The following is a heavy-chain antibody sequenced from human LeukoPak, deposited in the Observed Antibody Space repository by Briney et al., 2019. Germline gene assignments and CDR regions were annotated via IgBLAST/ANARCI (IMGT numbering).Heavy chain of an antibody. V-gene: IGHV4-59*08. CDR2: IYYSGST. J-gene: IGHJ3*02. CDR3: ARMADDAFDI. CDR1: GDSVSSYY. Sequence: SETLSLTCIVSGDSVSSYYWSWIRQPPGKGLEWIGYIYYSGSTNYNPSLKSRVTISVDTSKNQFSLKLSSVTAADTAVYYCARMADDAFDIWGQGTMVTVSS. D-gene: IGHD5-24*01.